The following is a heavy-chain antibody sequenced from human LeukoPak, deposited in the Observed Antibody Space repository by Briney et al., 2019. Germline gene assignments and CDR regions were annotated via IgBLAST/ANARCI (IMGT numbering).Heavy chain of an antibody. J-gene: IGHJ4*02. CDR1: GFTFSSYG. CDR3: ARDIDGRYYFDY. Sequence: GRSLRLSCAASGFTFSSYGIHWVRQAPGKGLEWVAVIWYDGSNKYYADSVKGRFTISRDNSKNTLYLQMNSLRAEDTAVYYCARDIDGRYYFDYWGQGTLVTVSS. V-gene: IGHV3-33*01. D-gene: IGHD1-14*01. CDR2: IWYDGSNK.